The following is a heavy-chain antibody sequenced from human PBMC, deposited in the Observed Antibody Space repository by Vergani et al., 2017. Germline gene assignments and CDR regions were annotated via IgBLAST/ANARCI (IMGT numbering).Heavy chain of an antibody. CDR2: VSTGTKSQ. J-gene: IGHJ3*01. D-gene: IGHD2-2*01. CDR3: AREYSSTSGRAFDF. V-gene: IGHV3-48*01. CDR1: GFDFSSYI. Sequence: QLVESGGGWVQPGGSLRLSCVVSGFDFSSYIMNWVRQAPGKGLEWVSFVSTGTKSQSYAESVKGRFTISRDSAKNSLYLQMDSLRAEDTAVYYCAREYSSTSGRAFDFWGQGIKVTFSS.